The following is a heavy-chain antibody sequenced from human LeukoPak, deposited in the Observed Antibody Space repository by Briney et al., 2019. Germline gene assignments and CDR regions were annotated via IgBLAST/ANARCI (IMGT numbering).Heavy chain of an antibody. Sequence: GGSPRLSCAASGFTFSSYEMNWVRQAPGKGLEWVSYISSSGSTIYYADSVKGRFTISRDNAKNSLYLQMNSLRAEDTAVYYCARARDYNDYGPWYFDLWGRGTLVTVSS. CDR3: ARARDYNDYGPWYFDL. D-gene: IGHD4-11*01. CDR2: ISSSGSTI. J-gene: IGHJ2*01. CDR1: GFTFSSYE. V-gene: IGHV3-48*03.